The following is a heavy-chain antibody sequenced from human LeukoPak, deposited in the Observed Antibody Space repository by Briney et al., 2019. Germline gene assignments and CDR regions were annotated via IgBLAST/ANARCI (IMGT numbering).Heavy chain of an antibody. J-gene: IGHJ4*02. CDR2: ISGSGGST. CDR1: GFTFSSYA. CDR3: AKDGGYDYVWGSYRPPYFDY. V-gene: IGHV3-23*01. Sequence: GGSLRLSCAASGFTFSSYAMSWVRQAPGKGLGWVSAISGSGGSTYYADSVKGRFTISRDNSKNTLYLQMNSLRAEDTAVYYCAKDGGYDYVWGSYRPPYFDYWGQGTLVTVSS. D-gene: IGHD3-16*02.